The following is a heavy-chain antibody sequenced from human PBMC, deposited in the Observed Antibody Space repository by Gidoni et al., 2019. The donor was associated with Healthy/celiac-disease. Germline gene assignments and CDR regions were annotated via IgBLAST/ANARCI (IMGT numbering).Heavy chain of an antibody. D-gene: IGHD6-13*01. J-gene: IGHJ4*02. CDR3: AKDRGSSSSWYRGSDY. CDR1: GFTFSRYA. V-gene: IGHV3-23*01. Sequence: EVQLLESGGGLVQPGGSLRLSCAASGFTFSRYAMSWVRQAPGKGLEWVSAISGSGGSTYYADSVKGRFTISRDNSKNTLYLQMNSLRAEDTAVYYCAKDRGSSSSWYRGSDYWGQGTLVTVSS. CDR2: ISGSGGST.